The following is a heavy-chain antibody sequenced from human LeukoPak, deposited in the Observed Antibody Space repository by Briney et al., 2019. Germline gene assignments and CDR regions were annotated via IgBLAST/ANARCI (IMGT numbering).Heavy chain of an antibody. D-gene: IGHD6-13*01. J-gene: IGHJ5*02. V-gene: IGHV4-59*01. Sequence: SETLSLTCTVSGGSISSYYWSWIRQPPGKGLEWIGYIYYIGSTNYNPSLKSRITLSIDTSRNQFSLRLSSVTAADTAVYYCARGAAPGTGWFDPWGQGTLVTVSS. CDR1: GGSISSYY. CDR3: ARGAAPGTGWFDP. CDR2: IYYIGST.